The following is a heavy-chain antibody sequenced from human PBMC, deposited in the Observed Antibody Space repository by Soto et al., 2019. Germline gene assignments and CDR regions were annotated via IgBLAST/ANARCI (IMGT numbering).Heavy chain of an antibody. V-gene: IGHV3-9*01. J-gene: IGHJ4*02. Sequence: GGSLRLSCAASGFTFDDYAMHWVRQAPGKGLEWVSGISWNSGSIGYADSVKGRFTISRDNAKNSLYLQMNSLRAEDTALYYCAKDISGRGDCSGGSCLGYWGQGTLVTVSS. CDR3: AKDISGRGDCSGGSCLGY. CDR2: ISWNSGSI. D-gene: IGHD2-15*01. CDR1: GFTFDDYA.